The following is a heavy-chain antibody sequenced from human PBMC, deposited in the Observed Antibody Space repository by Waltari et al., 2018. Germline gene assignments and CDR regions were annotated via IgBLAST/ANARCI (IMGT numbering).Heavy chain of an antibody. V-gene: IGHV3-9*03. Sequence: EVQLVESGGGLVQPARSSRLSCAASVFTFDAYAMHWVRQAPGKGLEWVSGISWNSDVINYADSVKGRFTVSRDNAKSSLYLQMNSLRPEDMALYYCAKGAVTGTTWYYFDHWGQGTLVTVSS. CDR3: AKGAVTGTTWYYFDH. J-gene: IGHJ4*02. CDR1: VFTFDAYA. CDR2: ISWNSDVI. D-gene: IGHD1-7*01.